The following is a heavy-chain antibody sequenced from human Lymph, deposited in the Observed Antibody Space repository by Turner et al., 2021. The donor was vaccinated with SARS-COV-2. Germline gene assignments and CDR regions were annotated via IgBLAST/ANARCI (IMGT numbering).Heavy chain of an antibody. CDR3: ARSLGYSSGWYGDAFDI. J-gene: IGHJ3*02. V-gene: IGHV1-2*02. CDR2: INPNSGGT. Sequence: QVQLVQSGAEVKKPGAPVQVSCKAFASTFTGYYVHWVRQAPGQGLEWMRWINPNSGGTDYAQNFQRRVTMTRDTSISTAYMELSRLSSDDTAVYYCARSLGYSSGWYGDAFDIWGLGTMVTVSS. D-gene: IGHD6-19*01. CDR1: ASTFTGYY.